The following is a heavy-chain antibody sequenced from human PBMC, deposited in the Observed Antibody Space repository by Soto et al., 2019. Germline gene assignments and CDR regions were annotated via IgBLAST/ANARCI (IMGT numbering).Heavy chain of an antibody. CDR1: GGSISSGGYY. D-gene: IGHD3-10*01. Sequence: PSETLSLTCTVSGGSISSGGYYWSWIRQHPGKGLEWIGYIYYSGSTYYNPSLKSRVTISVDTSKNQFSLKLSSVTAADTAVYYCARDRGRRYGSGRAGMDVWGQGTTVTVSS. CDR3: ARDRGRRYGSGRAGMDV. J-gene: IGHJ6*02. CDR2: IYYSGST. V-gene: IGHV4-31*03.